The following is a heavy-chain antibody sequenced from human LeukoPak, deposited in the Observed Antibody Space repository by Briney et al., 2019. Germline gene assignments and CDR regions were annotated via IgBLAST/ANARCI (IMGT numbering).Heavy chain of an antibody. J-gene: IGHJ4*02. CDR1: GYTFTSYG. D-gene: IGHD1-26*01. V-gene: IGHV1-18*01. Sequence: ASVNVSCKASGYTFTSYGISWVRPAPGQGLEWMGWISAYNGNTNDAQKRQGRVTMTTDTSTSTAYMELRSLRSDDTAGYYCARDIVGATSLDYWGQGTLVTVSS. CDR3: ARDIVGATSLDY. CDR2: ISAYNGNT.